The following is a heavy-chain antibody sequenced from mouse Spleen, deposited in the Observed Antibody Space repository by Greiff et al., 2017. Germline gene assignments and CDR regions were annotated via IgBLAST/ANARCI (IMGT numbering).Heavy chain of an antibody. Sequence: QVQLKQSGPGLVAPSQSLSITCTVSGFSLSRYSVHWVRQPPGKGLEWLGMIWGGGSTDYNSALKSRLSISKDNSKSQVFLKMNSLQTDDTAMYYCARDQSDYDYDPYAMDYWGQGASVTVSS. J-gene: IGHJ4*01. CDR3: ARDQSDYDYDPYAMDY. CDR1: GFSLSRYS. D-gene: IGHD2-4*01. CDR2: IWGGGST. V-gene: IGHV2-6-4*01.